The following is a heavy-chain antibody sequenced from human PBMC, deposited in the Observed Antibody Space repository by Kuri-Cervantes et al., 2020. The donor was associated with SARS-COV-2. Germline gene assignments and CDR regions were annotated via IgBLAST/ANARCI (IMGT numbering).Heavy chain of an antibody. V-gene: IGHV4-34*01. J-gene: IGHJ4*02. D-gene: IGHD4-11*01. CDR3: SSAYSNYAYFDY. Sequence: SETLSLTCAVYGGSFSGYYWSWIRQPPGKGLEWIGEINYSGSTNYNPSLKSRVTISVDTSKNQFSLKLSSVTAADRAVYYSSSAYSNYAYFDYWGQGALVTVSS. CDR2: INYSGST. CDR1: GGSFSGYY.